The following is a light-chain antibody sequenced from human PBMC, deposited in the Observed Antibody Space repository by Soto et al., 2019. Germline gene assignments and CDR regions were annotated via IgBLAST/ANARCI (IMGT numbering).Light chain of an antibody. CDR2: SAS. CDR1: QSISSY. CDR3: QQSYSTPRT. Sequence: DIQMTQSPSSLSASVGDRVTITCRASQSISSYLNWYQQKPGTAPKLLIYSASSLQRGVPSRFSGSGSGTDFTLTISSLQPEDFATYYCQQSYSTPRTFGQGTKVEIK. V-gene: IGKV1-39*01. J-gene: IGKJ1*01.